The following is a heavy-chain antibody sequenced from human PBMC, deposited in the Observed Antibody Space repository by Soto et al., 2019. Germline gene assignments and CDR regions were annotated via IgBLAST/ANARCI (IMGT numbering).Heavy chain of an antibody. J-gene: IGHJ4*02. CDR1: GYTFTSYA. CDR3: ARTRIELNYYDSSGRALDY. D-gene: IGHD3-22*01. CDR2: INAGNGNT. Sequence: ASVKVSCKASGYTFTSYAMHWVRQAPGQRLEWMGWINAGNGNTKYSQKFQGRVTITRDTSASTAYMELSSLRSEDTAVYYCARTRIELNYYDSSGRALDYWGQGTLVTVSS. V-gene: IGHV1-3*01.